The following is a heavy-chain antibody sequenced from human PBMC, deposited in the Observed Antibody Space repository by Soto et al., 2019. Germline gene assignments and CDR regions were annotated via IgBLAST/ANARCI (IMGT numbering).Heavy chain of an antibody. Sequence: GGSLRRSCAASGFTFRTYGFHWVRQAPGNGLEWVALIWFDENNKNYADSVKGRFTISRENSQNTLYLQMNSLRAEDTAVYYCARDFKKGRYLDYWGQGTLVRVSS. V-gene: IGHV3-33*01. CDR3: ARDFKKGRYLDY. CDR1: GFTFRTYG. D-gene: IGHD1-26*01. CDR2: IWFDENNK. J-gene: IGHJ4*02.